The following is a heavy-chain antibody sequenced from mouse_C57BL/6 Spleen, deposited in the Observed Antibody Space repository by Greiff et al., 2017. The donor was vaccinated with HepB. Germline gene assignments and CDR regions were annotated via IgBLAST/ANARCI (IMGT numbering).Heavy chain of an antibody. D-gene: IGHD1-2*01. Sequence: EVKLQESGPGLVKPSQSLSLTCTVTGYSITSGYGWNWIRQVPGNKREWMGYISYSGSTNYNPSLKSRISITRDTSKNQFFLQLNSVTTEDTATYYCARTARIKYWGPGTTLTVSS. J-gene: IGHJ2*01. CDR2: ISYSGST. V-gene: IGHV3-2*02. CDR1: GYSITSGYG. CDR3: ARTARIKY.